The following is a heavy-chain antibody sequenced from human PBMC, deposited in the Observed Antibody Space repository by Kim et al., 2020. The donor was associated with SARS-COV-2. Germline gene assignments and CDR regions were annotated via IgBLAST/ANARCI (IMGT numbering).Heavy chain of an antibody. D-gene: IGHD3-22*01. Sequence: ASVKVSCKASGYTFTSYDINWVRQATGQGLEWMGWMNPNSGNTGYAQKFQGRVTMTRNTSISTAYMELSSLRSEDTAVYYCARGGPRTYYYDSSGYQESDYWGQGTLVTVSS. CDR3: ARGGPRTYYYDSSGYQESDY. CDR1: GYTFTSYD. J-gene: IGHJ4*02. CDR2: MNPNSGNT. V-gene: IGHV1-8*01.